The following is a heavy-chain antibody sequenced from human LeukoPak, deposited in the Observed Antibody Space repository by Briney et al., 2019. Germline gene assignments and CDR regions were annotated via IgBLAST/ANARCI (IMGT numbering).Heavy chain of an antibody. D-gene: IGHD3-10*01. CDR2: INHSGST. J-gene: IGHJ6*02. Sequence: PSETLSLTCAVYGGSFSGYYWSWIRQPPGKGLEWIGEINHSGSTNYNPSLKSRVTISVDTSKNQFSLKLSSVTAADTAVYYCARGLRVRGVIKVYYGMDVWGQGTTVTVSS. CDR3: ARGLRVRGVIKVYYGMDV. CDR1: GGSFSGYY. V-gene: IGHV4-34*01.